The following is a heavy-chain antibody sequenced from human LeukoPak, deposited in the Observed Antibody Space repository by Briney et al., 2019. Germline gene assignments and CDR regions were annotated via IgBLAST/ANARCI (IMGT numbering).Heavy chain of an antibody. J-gene: IGHJ4*02. CDR3: ARELLSCRGSSCQSGDY. CDR2: IYYNGAT. V-gene: IGHV4-34*11. D-gene: IGHD2-15*01. Sequence: SETLSLTCDVYGGSLSGYYWGWIRQPPGKALEWIGTIYYNGATRYNPSLNSRATISVDTSKNQFSLKLNSMTAADTAVYYCARELLSCRGSSCQSGDYWGQGTLVTVSS. CDR1: GGSLSGYY.